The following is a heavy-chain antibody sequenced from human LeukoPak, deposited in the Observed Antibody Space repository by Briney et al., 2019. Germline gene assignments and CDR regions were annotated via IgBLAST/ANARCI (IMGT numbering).Heavy chain of an antibody. CDR3: ARGWNWNLYYFDY. D-gene: IGHD1-1*01. CDR2: INHSGST. CDR1: GGSISSYY. J-gene: IGHJ4*02. V-gene: IGHV4-34*01. Sequence: MPSETLSLTCTVSGGSISSYYWSWIRQPPGKGLEWIGEINHSGSTNYNPSLKSRVTISVDTSKNQFSLKLSSVTAADTAVYYCARGWNWNLYYFDYWGQGTLVTVSS.